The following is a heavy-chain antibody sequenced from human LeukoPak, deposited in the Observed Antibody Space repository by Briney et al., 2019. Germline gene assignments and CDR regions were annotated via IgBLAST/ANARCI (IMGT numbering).Heavy chain of an antibody. CDR3: ARVIMSSVYYYYMDV. J-gene: IGHJ6*03. CDR1: GGSLSSYY. CDR2: IYNSGST. D-gene: IGHD2-21*01. V-gene: IGHV4-59*01. Sequence: SETLSLTCTVSGGSLSSYYWSWIRQPPGKGLEWIGYIYNSGSTNYNPSLKSRVTISVDMSKNQFSLKLSSVTAADTAVYYCARVIMSSVYYYYMDVWGKGTTVTVSS.